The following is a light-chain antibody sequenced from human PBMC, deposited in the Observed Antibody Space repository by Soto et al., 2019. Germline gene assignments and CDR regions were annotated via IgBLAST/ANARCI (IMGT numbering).Light chain of an antibody. J-gene: IGLJ1*01. CDR2: EVS. CDR1: NGDVGSYDL. V-gene: IGLV2-14*02. CDR3: SSYTSMTTLV. Sequence: QSVLTQPASVSGSPGQSITISCTGTNGDVGSYDLVSWYQRYPGEAPKLIIYEVSDRPSGVSNRFSGSKSGSTASLTISGLQSEDEADYYCSSYTSMTTLVFGTGTKLTVL.